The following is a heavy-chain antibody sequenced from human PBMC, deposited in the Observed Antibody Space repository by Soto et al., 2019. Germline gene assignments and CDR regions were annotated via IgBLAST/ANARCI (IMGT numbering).Heavy chain of an antibody. CDR2: LYDLDGS. CDR1: GFTISGKKY. D-gene: IGHD1-1*01. CDR3: ATWHELEHAYDV. Sequence: DVQLMESGGGLIQPGESLRLSCAAFGFTISGKKYVAWVRQAPGKGLEWVSSLYDLDGSFYASSVKGRLTTSSDSSKTTVYLQMTDLRPDDTAVYYCATWHELEHAYDVWGQGTTVTVSS. J-gene: IGHJ3*01. V-gene: IGHV3-53*01.